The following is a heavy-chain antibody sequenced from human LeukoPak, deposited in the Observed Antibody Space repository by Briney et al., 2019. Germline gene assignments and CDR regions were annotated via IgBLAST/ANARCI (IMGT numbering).Heavy chain of an antibody. J-gene: IGHJ4*02. V-gene: IGHV4-59*01. D-gene: IGHD3-3*01. CDR3: ARGLPGYDFWSGYSGGFDY. CDR2: IYYSGGT. Sequence: PSETLSLTCTVSGGSISSYYWSWIRQPPGKGLEWIGYIYYSGGTNYNPSLKSRVTISVDTSKNQFSLKLSSVTAADTAVYYCARGLPGYDFWSGYSGGFDYWGQGTLVTVSS. CDR1: GGSISSYY.